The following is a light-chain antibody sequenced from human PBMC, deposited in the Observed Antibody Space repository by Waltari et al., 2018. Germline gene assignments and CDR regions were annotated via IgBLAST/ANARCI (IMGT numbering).Light chain of an antibody. CDR1: NIGSKS. J-gene: IGLJ3*02. V-gene: IGLV3-21*04. CDR2: YDS. Sequence: YVLTQPPSVSVDPGKTARLTCGGDNIGSKSVSWYQQKPGQAPVLVMFYDSDRPSESPERFSGSNTGNTATLTISWVEAGDEADYHCQVWDDVTDSGVFGGGTKLTVL. CDR3: QVWDDVTDSGV.